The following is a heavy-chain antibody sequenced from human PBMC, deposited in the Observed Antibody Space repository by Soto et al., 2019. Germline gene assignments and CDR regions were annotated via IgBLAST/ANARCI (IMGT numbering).Heavy chain of an antibody. J-gene: IGHJ4*02. V-gene: IGHV3-15*01. Sequence: GGSLRLSCAASGFTFSNAWMSWVRQAPGKGLEWVGRIKSKTDGGTTDYAAPVKSRFTISRDDSKNTLYLQMISLKTEDAAVYYCSTGGGRSGWYAFDYWGQGTLVTVSS. D-gene: IGHD6-19*01. CDR3: STGGGRSGWYAFDY. CDR2: IKSKTDGGTT. CDR1: GFTFSNAW.